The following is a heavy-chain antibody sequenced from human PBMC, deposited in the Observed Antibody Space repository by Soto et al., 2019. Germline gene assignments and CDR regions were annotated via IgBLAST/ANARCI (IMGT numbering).Heavy chain of an antibody. D-gene: IGHD2-8*01. Sequence: QVQLQESGPGLVKPSETLSLTCTVSGGSVSSSSYYWNWIRQPPGKGLEWIGYIYYSGSTNYNPSLTSQVTISVDTSKTQFSLKLSSVTAADTAVYYCARDPTRMYYFDYWGQGTLVTASS. J-gene: IGHJ4*02. CDR3: ARDPTRMYYFDY. CDR1: GGSVSSSSYY. V-gene: IGHV4-61*01. CDR2: IYYSGST.